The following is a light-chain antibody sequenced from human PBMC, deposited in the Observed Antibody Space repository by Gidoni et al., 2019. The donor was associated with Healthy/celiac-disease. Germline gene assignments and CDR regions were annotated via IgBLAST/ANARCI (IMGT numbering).Light chain of an antibody. CDR1: SLRNYY. Sequence: SSELTQDPAVSVALGQTVRITCQGDSLRNYYASWYQQKPGQAPVLVIYGKNNRPSGIPDRFSGSSSGTTASLTITGAQAEDEADYYCNSRDSSGNRPFGGGTKLTVL. J-gene: IGLJ2*01. CDR3: NSRDSSGNRP. CDR2: GKN. V-gene: IGLV3-19*01.